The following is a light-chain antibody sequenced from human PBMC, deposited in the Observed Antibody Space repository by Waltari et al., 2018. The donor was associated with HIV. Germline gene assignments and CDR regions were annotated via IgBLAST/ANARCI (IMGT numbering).Light chain of an antibody. Sequence: QPVLTQPPAVSAAPGQRLIISCSGGTSNIGSNSVNWYRQVPGAAPKLLIYNSNYRPSGVPRRCSGSKSGPTASLTISGLQSDDEGDYYCAAWDDSLNGRYVFGSGTIVTV. CDR2: NSN. CDR1: TSNIGSNS. J-gene: IGLJ1*01. CDR3: AAWDDSLNGRYV. V-gene: IGLV1-44*01.